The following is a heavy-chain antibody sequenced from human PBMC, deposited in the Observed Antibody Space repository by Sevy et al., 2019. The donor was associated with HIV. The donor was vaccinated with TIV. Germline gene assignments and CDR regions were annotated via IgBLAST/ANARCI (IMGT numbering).Heavy chain of an antibody. D-gene: IGHD3-10*01. J-gene: IGHJ4*02. Sequence: GGSLRLSCAASGFTFSSYGMHWVRQAPGKGLEWVAVISYDGSNKYYVDSVKGRFTISRDNSKNTLYLQMNSLRAEDTAVYYCAKEDTMVRGVDAPAEANYFDYWGQGTLVTVSS. CDR3: AKEDTMVRGVDAPAEANYFDY. V-gene: IGHV3-30*18. CDR1: GFTFSSYG. CDR2: ISYDGSNK.